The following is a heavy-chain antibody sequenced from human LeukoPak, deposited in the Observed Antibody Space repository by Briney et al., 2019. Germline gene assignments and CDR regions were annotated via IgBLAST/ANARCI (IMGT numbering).Heavy chain of an antibody. CDR1: GGSISSYY. Sequence: SETLSLTCTVSGGSISSYYWSWIRQPPGKGLEWIGNIYYNGSTNYNPSLKSRVTISLDISKKQFSLRLSSVTAADTAVYYCARGGYCTGGSCYSNWFDPWGQGTLVTVSS. CDR3: ARGGYCTGGSCYSNWFDP. D-gene: IGHD2-15*01. J-gene: IGHJ5*02. CDR2: IYYNGST. V-gene: IGHV4-59*01.